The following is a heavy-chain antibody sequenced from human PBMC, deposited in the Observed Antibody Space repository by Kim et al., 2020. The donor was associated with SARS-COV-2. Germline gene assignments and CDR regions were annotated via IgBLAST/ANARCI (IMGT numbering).Heavy chain of an antibody. V-gene: IGHV3-30*18. CDR1: GFSFSDHG. Sequence: GGSLRLSCAASGFSFSDHGMHWVRQAPGKGLEWVTFISFDETTQLYADSVKGRFTISRDNFKNTFYVQISSLRPEDTAVYYCVKDNGKDDVRHNAFGIWGQGTVVTVSS. J-gene: IGHJ3*02. CDR3: VKDNGKDDVRHNAFGI. D-gene: IGHD3-16*01. CDR2: ISFDETTQ.